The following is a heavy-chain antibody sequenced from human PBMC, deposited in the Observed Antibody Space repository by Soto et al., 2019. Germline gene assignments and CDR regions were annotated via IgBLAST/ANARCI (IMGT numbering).Heavy chain of an antibody. CDR1: GYTFTSYG. Sequence: ASVKVSCKASGYTFTSYGISWVRQAPGQGLEWMGWISAYNGNTNYAQKLQGRVTMTTDTSTSTAYMELRSLRSDDTAVYYCAREPYYYDSSGYYYAAGPRGPFDYWGQGTLVTVSS. CDR2: ISAYNGNT. V-gene: IGHV1-18*01. CDR3: AREPYYYDSSGYYYAAGPRGPFDY. J-gene: IGHJ4*02. D-gene: IGHD3-22*01.